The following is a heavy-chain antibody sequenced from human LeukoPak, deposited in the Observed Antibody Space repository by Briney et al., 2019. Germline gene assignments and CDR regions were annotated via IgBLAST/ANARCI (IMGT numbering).Heavy chain of an antibody. D-gene: IGHD3-10*01. Sequence: PSETLSLTCAVYGGSFSGYYWSWIRQPPGKGLEWIGEINHSGSTNYNPSLKSRVTISVDTSKNQFSLKLSSVTAADTAVYYCATDLSTMVRGVINTYWGQGTLVTVSS. CDR3: ATDLSTMVRGVINTY. CDR1: GGSFSGYY. CDR2: INHSGST. V-gene: IGHV4-34*01. J-gene: IGHJ4*02.